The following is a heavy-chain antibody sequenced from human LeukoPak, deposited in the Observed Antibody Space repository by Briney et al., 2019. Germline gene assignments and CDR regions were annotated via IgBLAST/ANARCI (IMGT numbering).Heavy chain of an antibody. CDR2: IYYSGST. CDR3: ARHRFDGYCSSTSCSDYYYMDV. CDR1: GGSISSSSYY. V-gene: IGHV4-39*01. D-gene: IGHD2-2*01. J-gene: IGHJ6*03. Sequence: SETLSLTCTVSGGSISSSSYYWGWIRQPPGKGLEWIGSIYYSGSTYYNPSLKSRVSISVDTSKNQFSLKLSPVTAADTAVYYCARHRFDGYCSSTSCSDYYYMDVWGKGTTVTISS.